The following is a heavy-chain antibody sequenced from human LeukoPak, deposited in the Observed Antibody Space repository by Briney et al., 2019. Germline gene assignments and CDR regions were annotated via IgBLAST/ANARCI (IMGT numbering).Heavy chain of an antibody. CDR1: GGSITNTSYY. D-gene: IGHD3-10*01. CDR2: IYYSGRT. CDR3: ARAGVYYASGSYLGY. V-gene: IGHV4-39*07. J-gene: IGHJ4*02. Sequence: SETLSLTCTVSGGSITNTSYYWGWVRQPPGKGLEWIGSIYYSGRTYYNPSLKSRVTISVDTSKNQFSLKLSSVTAADTAVYCCARAGVYYASGSYLGYWGQGTLVTVSS.